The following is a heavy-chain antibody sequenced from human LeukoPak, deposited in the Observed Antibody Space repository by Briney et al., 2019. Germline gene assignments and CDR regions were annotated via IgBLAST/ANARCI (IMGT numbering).Heavy chain of an antibody. V-gene: IGHV3-23*01. CDR3: AKLTTVTTLFGEIDDY. Sequence: GGSLRLSCAASGFTFSSYVMSWVRQAPGKGLEWVSAISGSGGSTYYADSVKGRFTISRDNSRNTLYLQMNSLRAEDTAVYYCAKLTTVTTLFGEIDDYWGQGTLVTVSS. J-gene: IGHJ4*02. D-gene: IGHD4-17*01. CDR1: GFTFSSYV. CDR2: ISGSGGST.